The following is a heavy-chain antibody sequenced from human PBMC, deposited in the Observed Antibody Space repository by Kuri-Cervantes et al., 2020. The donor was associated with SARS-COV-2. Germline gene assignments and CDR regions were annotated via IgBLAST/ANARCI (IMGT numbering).Heavy chain of an antibody. CDR2: INPSVGLSN. J-gene: IGHJ4*02. CDR1: CCTFKNYY. CDR3: ERLPALAGPRLPLDY. Sequence: VSCKASCCTFKNYYINWVRQAPGRGREGRGIINPSVGLSNNYTQKFQDRVTVTRDTSTTTVYMEVTSLRSEDTAMYSCERLPALAGPRLPLDYWGQGTLVTVSS. D-gene: IGHD6-19*01. V-gene: IGHV1-46*02.